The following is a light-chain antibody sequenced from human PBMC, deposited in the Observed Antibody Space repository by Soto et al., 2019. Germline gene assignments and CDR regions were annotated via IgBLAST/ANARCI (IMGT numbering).Light chain of an antibody. CDR3: QQLNSYPIT. J-gene: IGKJ5*01. Sequence: DIQLTQSPSFLSASVGDRVTITCRASQGISSNLAWYQQKPGKAPKILIYTVSTLQSGVPSRFSGSGSGTEFSLTISSLQPEDFATYYCQQLNSYPITFGQGTRLETK. V-gene: IGKV1-9*01. CDR1: QGISSN. CDR2: TVS.